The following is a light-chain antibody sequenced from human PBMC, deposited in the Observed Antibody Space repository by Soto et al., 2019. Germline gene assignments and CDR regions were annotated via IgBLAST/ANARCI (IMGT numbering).Light chain of an antibody. CDR3: LQRIEFPWR. CDR1: QSLLDSDDGNTY. V-gene: IGKV2-40*01. CDR2: TLS. J-gene: IGKJ4*02. Sequence: DIGMTQTPLSLPVTPGEPASISCRSNQSLLDSDDGNTYLDWFLQKPGQSPQLLIYTLSYRASGRRDRFSGSGSGTDFTLKISRVEAEDGGVYFCLQRIEFPWRFGGGSRVDIK.